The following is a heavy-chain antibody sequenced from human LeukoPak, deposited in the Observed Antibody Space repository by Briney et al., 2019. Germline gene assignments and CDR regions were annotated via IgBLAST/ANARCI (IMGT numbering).Heavy chain of an antibody. CDR1: GYTFTSYD. V-gene: IGHV1-8*01. Sequence: ASVKVSCKASGYTFTSYDINWVRQATGQGLEWMGWMNPNSGNTGYAQKFQGRVTMTRNTSISTAYMELSSLRSEATAVYYGAREVETNCFDPWGQGTLVTVSS. CDR3: AREVETNCFDP. CDR2: MNPNSGNT. J-gene: IGHJ5*02. D-gene: IGHD5-24*01.